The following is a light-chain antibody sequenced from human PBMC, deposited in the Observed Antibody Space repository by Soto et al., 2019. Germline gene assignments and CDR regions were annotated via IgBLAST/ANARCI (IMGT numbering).Light chain of an antibody. CDR2: DAS. CDR1: QSVSSY. J-gene: IGKJ3*01. V-gene: IGKV3-11*01. CDR3: QQRSNWPPIT. Sequence: EIVVTQSPATLSLSPGERATLSCRASQSVSSYLAWYQQKPGQAPRLLIYDASNRATGIPARFSGSGSGTDFTLTISSLEPEDFAVYYCQQRSNWPPITFGPGT.